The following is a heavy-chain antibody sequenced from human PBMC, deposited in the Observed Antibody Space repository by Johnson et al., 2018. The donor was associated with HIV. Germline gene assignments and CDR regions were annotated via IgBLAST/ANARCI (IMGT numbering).Heavy chain of an antibody. CDR2: ITGRGTAI. V-gene: IGHV3-48*04. D-gene: IGHD3-10*01. CDR3: ALEAVRSTDAFDI. Sequence: VQLVESGGGVVQPGRSLRLSCAASGFTFSSYAIHWIRQAPGKGLEWLAFITGRGTAIYADSVKGRFTISRDNAKSSVILQVNSLTAEDTATYYCALEAVRSTDAFDIWGQGTMVIVSS. J-gene: IGHJ3*02. CDR1: GFTFSSYA.